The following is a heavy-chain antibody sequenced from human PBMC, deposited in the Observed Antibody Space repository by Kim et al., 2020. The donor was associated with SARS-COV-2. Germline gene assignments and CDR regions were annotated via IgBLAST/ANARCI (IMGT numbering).Heavy chain of an antibody. J-gene: IGHJ5*02. CDR1: GYTFTGYY. CDR2: INPNSGGT. Sequence: ASVKVSCKASGYTFTGYYMHWVRQAPGQGLEWMGRINPNSGGTNYAQKFQGRVTMTRDTSISTAYMELSRLRSDDTAVYYCARDSSGWYDGYWFDPWGQGTLVTVSS. CDR3: ARDSSGWYDGYWFDP. V-gene: IGHV1-2*06. D-gene: IGHD6-19*01.